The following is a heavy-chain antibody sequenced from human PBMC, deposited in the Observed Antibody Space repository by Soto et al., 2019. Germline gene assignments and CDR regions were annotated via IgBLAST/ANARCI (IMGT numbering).Heavy chain of an antibody. CDR3: TTVFDF. Sequence: GGSLRLSCAASGFTFSSYWMHWVRQAPGKGLVWVPRIDSEGSSTSYADSVKGRFTISRDNVKNTLFLQMNSLRAEDTAVYYCTTVFDFWGQGALVTVSS. J-gene: IGHJ4*02. CDR2: IDSEGSST. V-gene: IGHV3-74*01. CDR1: GFTFSSYW.